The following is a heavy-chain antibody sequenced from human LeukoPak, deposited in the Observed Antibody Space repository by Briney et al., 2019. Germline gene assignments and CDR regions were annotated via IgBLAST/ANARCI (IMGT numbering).Heavy chain of an antibody. J-gene: IGHJ4*02. V-gene: IGHV3-23*01. CDR1: GITFSNYA. CDR3: AKVTGGDMITYGGLDY. Sequence: PGGSLRLSCVASGITFSNYAMSWVRQAPGKGLEWVSAIIGSGETTYYADSVKGRLTISRDNSKNTLYLQMNSLRAEDTAAYYCAKVTGGDMITYGGLDYWGQGTLVTVSS. D-gene: IGHD3-16*01. CDR2: IIGSGETT.